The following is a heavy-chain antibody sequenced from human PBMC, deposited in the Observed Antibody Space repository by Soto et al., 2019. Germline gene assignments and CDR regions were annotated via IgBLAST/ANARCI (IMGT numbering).Heavy chain of an antibody. D-gene: IGHD3-22*01. J-gene: IGHJ4*02. CDR2: INAGNGNT. V-gene: IGHV1-3*01. Sequence: QVQLVQSGAEVKKPGASVKVSCKASGYTFTSYAMHWVRQAPGQRLEWMGWINAGNGNTKYSQKFQGRVTITRDTSARTAYMELSRLRSEDTAVYYCAKTSGYYLNDYWGQGTLVTVSS. CDR1: GYTFTSYA. CDR3: AKTSGYYLNDY.